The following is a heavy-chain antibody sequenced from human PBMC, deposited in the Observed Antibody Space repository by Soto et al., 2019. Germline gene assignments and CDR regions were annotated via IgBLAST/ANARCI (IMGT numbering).Heavy chain of an antibody. Sequence: QVQLVQSGAEVKKPGASVKVSCKASGYTFTTYGMSWVRQAPGQGLDWMGWISTYNGNTKYAERLQGRVTMTTDTPTSTAYRELRSLRSDDTAVYYCARGPTDYYDNSGDYFLDYWGQGTLVTVSS. CDR1: GYTFTTYG. CDR3: ARGPTDYYDNSGDYFLDY. D-gene: IGHD3-22*01. V-gene: IGHV1-18*01. CDR2: ISTYNGNT. J-gene: IGHJ4*02.